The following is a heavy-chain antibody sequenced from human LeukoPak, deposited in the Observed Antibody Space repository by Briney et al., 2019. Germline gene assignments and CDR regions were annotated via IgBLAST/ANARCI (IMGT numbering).Heavy chain of an antibody. J-gene: IGHJ4*02. CDR1: GFTVSSNY. D-gene: IGHD4-23*01. Sequence: GGSLRLSCAASGFTVSSNYLSWVRQAPGKGLECVSVIYSGGNTYYADSVKGRFTISRDNSKNTLFLQMNSLRAEDTAVYYCARRGDGGRSFDYWGQGTPVTVSS. CDR3: ARRGDGGRSFDY. V-gene: IGHV3-53*01. CDR2: IYSGGNT.